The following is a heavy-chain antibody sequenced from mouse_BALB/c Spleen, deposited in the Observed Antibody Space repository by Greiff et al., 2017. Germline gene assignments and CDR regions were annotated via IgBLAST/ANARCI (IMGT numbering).Heavy chain of an antibody. Sequence: EVQLQESGPELVKPGASVKMSCKASGYTFTSYVMHWVKQKPGQGLEWIGYINPYNDGTKYNEKFKGKATLTSDKSSSTAYMELSSLTSEDSAVYYCARWNYYGYPAMDYWGQGTSVTVSS. V-gene: IGHV1-14*01. CDR2: INPYNDGT. J-gene: IGHJ4*01. CDR1: GYTFTSYV. D-gene: IGHD1-2*01. CDR3: ARWNYYGYPAMDY.